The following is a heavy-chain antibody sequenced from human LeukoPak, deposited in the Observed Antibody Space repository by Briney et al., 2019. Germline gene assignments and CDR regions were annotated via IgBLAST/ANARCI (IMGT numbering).Heavy chain of an antibody. J-gene: IGHJ4*02. Sequence: SETLSLTCAVYGGSFSGYYWSWIRQPPGEGLEWIGEINRSGSTNYNPSLKSRVTISVDTSKNQFSLKLSSVTAADTAVYYCARPSKRQVVAATRGYFDYWGQGTLVTVSS. CDR1: GGSFSGYY. CDR3: ARPSKRQVVAATRGYFDY. CDR2: INRSGST. V-gene: IGHV4-34*01. D-gene: IGHD2-15*01.